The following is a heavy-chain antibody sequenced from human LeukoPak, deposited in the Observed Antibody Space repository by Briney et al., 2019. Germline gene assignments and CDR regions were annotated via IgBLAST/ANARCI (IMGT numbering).Heavy chain of an antibody. V-gene: IGHV3-23*01. D-gene: IGHD3-3*01. CDR2: ISGSGGST. Sequence: PGGSLRLSCAASGFTFSSYAMSWVRQAPGKGLEWVSAISGSGGSTYYADSVKGRFTISRDNSKNTLYLQMNSLRAEDTAVYCCAKDLTIFGVVTPYGMDVWGQGATVTVSS. J-gene: IGHJ6*02. CDR1: GFTFSSYA. CDR3: AKDLTIFGVVTPYGMDV.